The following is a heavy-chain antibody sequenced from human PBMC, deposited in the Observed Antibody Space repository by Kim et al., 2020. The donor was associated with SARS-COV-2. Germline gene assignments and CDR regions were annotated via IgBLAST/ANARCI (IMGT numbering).Heavy chain of an antibody. CDR3: AKDAPYDSNGDSFVNWYFDL. J-gene: IGHJ2*01. Sequence: GGSLRLSCAASGFTFKTSALSWIRQAPGKGLEWISLISGDGVTTYYADSVKGRFTISRDKSKNTLFLQMNSLRAEDTALYYCAKDAPYDSNGDSFVNWYFDLWGRGTLVTVSS. CDR1: GFTFKTSA. CDR2: ISGDGVTT. D-gene: IGHD3-22*01. V-gene: IGHV3-23*01.